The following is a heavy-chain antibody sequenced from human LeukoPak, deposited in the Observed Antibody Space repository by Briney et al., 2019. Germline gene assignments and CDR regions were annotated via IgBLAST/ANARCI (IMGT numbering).Heavy chain of an antibody. CDR2: MYGDMRDI. D-gene: IGHD5-12*01. Sequence: GGSLRLSCEASGLTFSNSWMHWVRQVPGKGLVWVSRMYGDMRDISYADSVKGRFTISRDNAKNTVYLQMNSLRGEDTAEYYCARDLGLRGSTWGQGTLVTVSS. CDR1: GLTFSNSW. CDR3: ARDLGLRGST. V-gene: IGHV3-74*01. J-gene: IGHJ5*02.